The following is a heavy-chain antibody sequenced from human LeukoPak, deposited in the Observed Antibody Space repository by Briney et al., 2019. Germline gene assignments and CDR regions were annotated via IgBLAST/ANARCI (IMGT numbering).Heavy chain of an antibody. D-gene: IGHD3-16*02. CDR1: GFTVSSNY. CDR3: ARLEYYVWGSYRSLGAFDI. CDR2: IYSGGST. Sequence: GGSLRLSCAASGFTVSSNYISWVRQAPGKGLEWVSVIYSGGSTYYADSVKGRFTISRDNSKNTLYLQMNSLRAEDTAVYYCARLEYYVWGSYRSLGAFDIWGQGTMVTVSS. V-gene: IGHV3-66*04. J-gene: IGHJ3*02.